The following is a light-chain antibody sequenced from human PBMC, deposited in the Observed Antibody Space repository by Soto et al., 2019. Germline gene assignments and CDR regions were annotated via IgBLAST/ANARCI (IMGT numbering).Light chain of an antibody. CDR2: GNS. CDR3: QSYDSSLSAHYV. Sequence: QAVVTQPPSVSAAQGQRVPISCTGSSSNIGATYDVQWYQQLPGTAPKLLIYGNSNRPSGVPDRFSGSKSGTSASLAITGLQADDEADYYCQSYDSSLSAHYVFGTGTKVTVL. J-gene: IGLJ1*01. CDR1: SSNIGATYD. V-gene: IGLV1-40*01.